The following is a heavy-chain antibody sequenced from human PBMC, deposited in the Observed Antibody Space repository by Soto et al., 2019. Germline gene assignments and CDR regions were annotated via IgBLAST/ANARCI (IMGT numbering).Heavy chain of an antibody. Sequence: GESLKISCKGSGYIFTRYWIGWVRQMPGRGLDWMGIFYPGDSDTRYSPSFQGQVTISADKSISTAYLQWNTLKASDTAIYYCAISSIAAAGFDYWGQGTPVTVSS. CDR2: FYPGDSDT. CDR3: AISSIAAAGFDY. J-gene: IGHJ4*02. CDR1: GYIFTRYW. V-gene: IGHV5-51*01. D-gene: IGHD6-13*01.